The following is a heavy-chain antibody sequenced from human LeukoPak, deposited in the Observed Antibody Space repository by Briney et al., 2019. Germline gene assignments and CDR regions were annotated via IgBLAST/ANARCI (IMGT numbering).Heavy chain of an antibody. CDR1: GGSISSDY. CDR3: ARLNCGGDCHVDY. J-gene: IGHJ4*02. CDR2: ISYSGNT. D-gene: IGHD2-21*02. Sequence: SETLSLTCTVSGGSISSDYWSWIRQPPGKGLEWIGYISYSGNTKYNPSLKSRVTISVDTSKNHFSLKLSSVTAADTAVYYCARLNCGGDCHVDYWGQGTLVTVSS. V-gene: IGHV4-59*08.